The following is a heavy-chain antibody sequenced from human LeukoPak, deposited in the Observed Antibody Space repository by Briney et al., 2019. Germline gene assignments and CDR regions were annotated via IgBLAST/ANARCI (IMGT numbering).Heavy chain of an antibody. J-gene: IGHJ4*02. D-gene: IGHD3-3*01. V-gene: IGHV1-69*01. CDR3: SYDFWSGYYFDY. CDR1: GGTFSSYA. Sequence: GSSVKVSCKASGGTFSSYAISWVRQAPGQGLEWMGGIIPIFGTANYAQKFQGRVTITADESTSTAYMELSSLRSEDTAVYYCSYDFWSGYYFDYWGQGTLVTVSS. CDR2: IIPIFGTA.